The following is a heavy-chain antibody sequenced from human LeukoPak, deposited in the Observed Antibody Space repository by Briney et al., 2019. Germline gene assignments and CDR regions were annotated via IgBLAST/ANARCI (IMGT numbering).Heavy chain of an antibody. V-gene: IGHV1-8*03. CDR1: GYTFTSYD. D-gene: IGHD6-19*01. J-gene: IGHJ6*03. CDR3: ARAGYSSGWYYYYYMDV. CDR2: MNPNSGNT. Sequence: GASVKVSCKAFGYTFTSYDINWVRQATGQGLEWMGWMNPNSGNTGYAQKFQGRVTITRNTSISTAYMELSSLRSEDTAVYYCARAGYSSGWYYYYYMDVWGKGTTVTVSS.